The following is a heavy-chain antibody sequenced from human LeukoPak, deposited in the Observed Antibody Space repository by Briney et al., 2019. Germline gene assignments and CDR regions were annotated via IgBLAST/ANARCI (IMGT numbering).Heavy chain of an antibody. V-gene: IGHV4-34*01. Sequence: SETLSLTCAVYGGPFSGYYWSWIRRPPGKGLEWIGEINHSGSTNYNPSLKSRVTISVDTSKNQFSLKLSSVTAADTAVYYCARATSGSSNWFDPWGQGTLVTVSS. CDR2: INHSGST. CDR3: ARATSGSSNWFDP. J-gene: IGHJ5*02. CDR1: GGPFSGYY. D-gene: IGHD2-15*01.